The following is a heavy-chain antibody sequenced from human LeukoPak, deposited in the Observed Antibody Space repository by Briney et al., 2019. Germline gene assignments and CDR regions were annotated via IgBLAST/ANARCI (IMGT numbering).Heavy chain of an antibody. CDR2: IWYDGSNK. Sequence: GGSLRLSCAASGFTFSSYGMPWVRQAPGKGLEWVAVIWYDGSNKYYADSVKGRFTISRDNSKNTLYLQMNSLRAEDTAVYYCARVSRYCSGGSCPKRANYYYYGMDVWGQGTTVTVSS. V-gene: IGHV3-33*01. D-gene: IGHD2-15*01. J-gene: IGHJ6*02. CDR1: GFTFSSYG. CDR3: ARVSRYCSGGSCPKRANYYYYGMDV.